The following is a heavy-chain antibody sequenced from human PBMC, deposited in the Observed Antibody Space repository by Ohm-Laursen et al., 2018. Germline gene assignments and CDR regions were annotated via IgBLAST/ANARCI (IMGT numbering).Heavy chain of an antibody. J-gene: IGHJ3*02. Sequence: ASVKVSCNASGYTFTSYYMYWVRQAPGQGLEWMGIINPSGGSTSYAQKFQGRVTMTRDTSTSTVYMELSSLRSEDTAVYYCARACTSRAFDIWGQGTMVTVSS. V-gene: IGHV1-46*01. CDR3: ARACTSRAFDI. D-gene: IGHD2-2*01. CDR2: INPSGGST. CDR1: GYTFTSYY.